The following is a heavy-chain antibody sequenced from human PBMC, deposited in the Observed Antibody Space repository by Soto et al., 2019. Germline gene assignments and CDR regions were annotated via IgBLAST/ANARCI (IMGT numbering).Heavy chain of an antibody. CDR2: IISIFGTA. Sequence: QVQLVQSGAEVKKPGSSVKVSCKASGGTFSSYAISWVRQAPGQGLEWMGGIISIFGTADYAQKFQGRVTITADESTSTAYMELSSLSSEDTAVYYCASHSGSSPEGRYYYGMDVWGQGNTVTVSS. CDR1: GGTFSSYA. J-gene: IGHJ6*02. D-gene: IGHD1-26*01. CDR3: ASHSGSSPEGRYYYGMDV. V-gene: IGHV1-69*12.